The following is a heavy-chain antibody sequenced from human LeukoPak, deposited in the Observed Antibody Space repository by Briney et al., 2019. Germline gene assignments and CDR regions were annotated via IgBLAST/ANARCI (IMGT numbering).Heavy chain of an antibody. V-gene: IGHV3-21*01. CDR1: GFTFSSYS. J-gene: IGHJ4*02. CDR3: ARVGSSGSYNEDY. CDR2: ISSSSTYI. D-gene: IGHD1-26*01. Sequence: GGSLRLSCAASGFTFSSYSMNWVRQAPGKGLEWVSSISSSSTYIYYADSVKGRFTISRDNAKNSLYLQMNTLRAEDTAVYYCARVGSSGSYNEDYWGQGTLVTVSS.